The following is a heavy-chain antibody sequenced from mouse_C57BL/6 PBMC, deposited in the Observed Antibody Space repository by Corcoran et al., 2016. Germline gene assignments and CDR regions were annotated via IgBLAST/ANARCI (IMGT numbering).Heavy chain of an antibody. CDR3: ARSNGSGHYYAMDY. D-gene: IGHD3-2*02. Sequence: EVQLQQSGPEQVKPVASVKISCKASGYTVTDYYMNWVKQSHGKSLEWIGDINPNNGGTSYNQKFKGKATLTVDKSSSTAYMELRSLTSEDSAVYYCARSNGSGHYYAMDYWGQGTSVTVSS. J-gene: IGHJ4*01. CDR1: GYTVTDYY. V-gene: IGHV1-26*01. CDR2: INPNNGGT.